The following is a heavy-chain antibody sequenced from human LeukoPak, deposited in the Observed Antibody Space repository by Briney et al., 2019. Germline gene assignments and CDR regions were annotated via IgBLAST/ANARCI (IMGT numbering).Heavy chain of an antibody. CDR1: GISFSSYG. CDR3: AKPYYYDSSGYYPTPFDY. CDR2: INDNGGST. J-gene: IGHJ4*02. D-gene: IGHD3-22*01. V-gene: IGHV3-23*01. Sequence: GSLRLSCAAAGISFSSYGMRWGRQAAGEGVELVSFINDNGGSTYYADSVKGRFTISRDNSKNTLYLQMNSLRAEDTAVYYCAKPYYYDSSGYYPTPFDYWGQGTLVTVSS.